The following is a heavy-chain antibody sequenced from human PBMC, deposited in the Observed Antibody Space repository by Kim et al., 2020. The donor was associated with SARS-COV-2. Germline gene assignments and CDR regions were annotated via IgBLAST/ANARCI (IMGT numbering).Heavy chain of an antibody. J-gene: IGHJ6*02. CDR3: AREVGIAAAGTLYYYYGMDV. Sequence: ASVKVSCKASGYTFTSYGISWVRQAPGQGLEWMGWISAYNGNTNYAQKLQGRVTMTTDTSTSTAYMELRSLRSDDTAVYYCAREVGIAAAGTLYYYYGMDVWGQGTTVTVSS. CDR2: ISAYNGNT. CDR1: GYTFTSYG. V-gene: IGHV1-18*04. D-gene: IGHD6-13*01.